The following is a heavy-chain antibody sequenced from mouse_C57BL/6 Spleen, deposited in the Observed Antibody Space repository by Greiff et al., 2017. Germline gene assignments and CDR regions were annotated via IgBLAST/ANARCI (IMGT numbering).Heavy chain of an antibody. CDR2: IYPGDGDT. V-gene: IGHV1-82*01. Sequence: VQRVESGPELVKPGASVKISCKASGYAFSSSWMNWVKQRPGKGLEWIGRIYPGDGDTNYNGKFKGKATLTADKSSSTAYMQLSSLTSEDSAVYFCARPDGYYAMDYWGQGTSVTVSS. J-gene: IGHJ4*01. CDR3: ARPDGYYAMDY. D-gene: IGHD2-3*01. CDR1: GYAFSSSW.